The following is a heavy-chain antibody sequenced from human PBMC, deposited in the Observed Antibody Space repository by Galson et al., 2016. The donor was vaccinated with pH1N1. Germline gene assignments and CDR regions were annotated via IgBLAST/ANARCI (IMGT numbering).Heavy chain of an antibody. CDR2: INPVFGTT. J-gene: IGHJ3*02. D-gene: IGHD6-6*01. Sequence: VKVSCKASGATFNSYGIHWVRQAPGKGLEWMGDINPVFGTTNYAQRFQDRVIITAHDMELSGLRSEDTAIYYCATFSCSSAWRSFDIWGQGTTVTVSS. CDR3: ATFSCSSAWRSFDI. V-gene: IGHV1-69*13. CDR1: GATFNSYG.